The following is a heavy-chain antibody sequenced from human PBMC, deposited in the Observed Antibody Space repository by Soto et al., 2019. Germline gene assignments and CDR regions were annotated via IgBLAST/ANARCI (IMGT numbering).Heavy chain of an antibody. J-gene: IGHJ6*02. CDR1: GFTFSSYS. V-gene: IGHV3-48*01. CDR2: ISSSSSTI. Sequence: GGSLRLSCAASGFTFSSYSMNWVRQAPGKGLEWVSYISSSSSTIYYADSVKGRFTISRDNAKNSLYLQMNSLRAEDTAVYYCARPDIVVLPAAIGYGMDVWGQGTTVTVSS. CDR3: ARPDIVVLPAAIGYGMDV. D-gene: IGHD2-2*02.